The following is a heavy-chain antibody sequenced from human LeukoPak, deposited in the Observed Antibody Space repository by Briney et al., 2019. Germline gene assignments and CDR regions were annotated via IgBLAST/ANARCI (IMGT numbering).Heavy chain of an antibody. Sequence: PGGSLRLSCAASGFTFSSYSMNWVRQAPGKGLEWVSYISSSSSTIYYADSVKGRFTISRDNAKNSLYLQMNSLRAEDTAVYYCARDTDYYDSSGYASYFDYWGQGTLVTVSS. D-gene: IGHD3-22*01. CDR3: ARDTDYYDSSGYASYFDY. J-gene: IGHJ4*02. CDR2: ISSSSSTI. V-gene: IGHV3-48*04. CDR1: GFTFSSYS.